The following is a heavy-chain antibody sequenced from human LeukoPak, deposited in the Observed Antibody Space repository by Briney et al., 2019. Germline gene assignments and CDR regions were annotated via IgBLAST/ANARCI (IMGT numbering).Heavy chain of an antibody. J-gene: IGHJ4*02. CDR2: ISSSSDYI. Sequence: GGSLRLSCAASGFTFSSYNMNWVRQAPGKGLEWVSSISSSSDYIYYADSVKGRFTISRDNAKNSLYLQMNSLRAEDTAVYYCARTGYSSSWEVDYWGQGTLVTVSS. D-gene: IGHD6-13*01. CDR1: GFTFSSYN. V-gene: IGHV3-21*01. CDR3: ARTGYSSSWEVDY.